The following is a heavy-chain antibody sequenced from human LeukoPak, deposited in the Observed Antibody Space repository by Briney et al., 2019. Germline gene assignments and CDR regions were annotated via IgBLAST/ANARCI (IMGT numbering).Heavy chain of an antibody. V-gene: IGHV1-69*13. Sequence: SVKVSCKASGGTFSSYAISWVRQAPGQGLEWMGGIIPIFGTANYAQKFQGRVTITADESTSTAYMELSSLRSEDTAVYYCARMNYYDSSDNWFDPWGQGTLVTVSS. CDR3: ARMNYYDSSDNWFDP. D-gene: IGHD3-10*01. J-gene: IGHJ5*02. CDR2: IIPIFGTA. CDR1: GGTFSSYA.